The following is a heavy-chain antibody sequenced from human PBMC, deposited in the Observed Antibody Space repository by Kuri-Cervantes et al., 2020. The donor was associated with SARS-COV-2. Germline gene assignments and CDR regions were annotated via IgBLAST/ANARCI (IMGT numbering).Heavy chain of an antibody. CDR2: IYYSGST. CDR3: ARNWGRYYFDY. J-gene: IGHJ4*02. V-gene: IGHV4-39*01. D-gene: IGHD7-27*01. Sequence: SETLSLTCTVSGGSISSSSYYWGWLRQPPGKGLEWIGSIYYSGSTYYNPSLKSRVTISVDTSKNQFSLKLSSVTAADTAVYYCARNWGRYYFDYWGQGTLVTVSS. CDR1: GGSISSSSYY.